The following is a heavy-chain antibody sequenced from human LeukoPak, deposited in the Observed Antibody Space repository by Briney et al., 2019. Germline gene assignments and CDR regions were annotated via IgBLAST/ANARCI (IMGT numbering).Heavy chain of an antibody. V-gene: IGHV4-39*02. Sequence: SETLSLTCTVSGGSNSSSSDFWGWIRQPPGKGLDWIGTMYDSGRTYYNSSLKSRVTISVDTSKNHFSLKLSSVTAADTAVYYCAREGKITMVRGVIRYYYMDVWGKGTTVTISS. CDR3: AREGKITMVRGVIRYYYMDV. CDR2: MYDSGRT. D-gene: IGHD3-10*01. J-gene: IGHJ6*03. CDR1: GGSNSSSSDF.